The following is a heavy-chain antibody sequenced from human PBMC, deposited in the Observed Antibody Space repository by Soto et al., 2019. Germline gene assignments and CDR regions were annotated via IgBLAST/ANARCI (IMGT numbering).Heavy chain of an antibody. D-gene: IGHD6-19*01. V-gene: IGHV3-30-3*01. CDR1: GLTLNSFA. J-gene: IGHJ4*02. CDR3: ARRLTRTVSALGY. Sequence: QVHLVESGGGVVQAGRSLRLSCTASGLTLNSFAIHWVRQAPGKGLEWVSVISEDGGNKYFAESVRGRFLISRDNSKNAVYLQMNSLRLADTAVYFCARRLTRTVSALGYWGQGTLVSVSS. CDR2: ISEDGGNK.